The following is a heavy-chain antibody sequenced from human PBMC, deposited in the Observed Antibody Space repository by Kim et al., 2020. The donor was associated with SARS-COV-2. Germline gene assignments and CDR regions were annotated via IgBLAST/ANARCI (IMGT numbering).Heavy chain of an antibody. CDR2: T. CDR3: ARDLGDGRFDY. J-gene: IGHJ4*02. Sequence: TSYAQKFQGRVTMTRDTSTSTVYMELSSLRSEDTAVYYCARDLGDGRFDYWGQGTLVTVSS. D-gene: IGHD1-26*01. V-gene: IGHV1-46*01.